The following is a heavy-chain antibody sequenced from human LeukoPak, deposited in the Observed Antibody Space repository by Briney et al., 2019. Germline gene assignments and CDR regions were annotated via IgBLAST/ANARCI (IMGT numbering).Heavy chain of an antibody. CDR3: ARDSGVPAASLLRWYFDL. Sequence: GESLKISCKGSGYTFTSYGISWVRQAPGQGLEWMGWISAYNGNTNYAQKLQGRVTMTRDMSTSTVYMELSSLRSEDTAVYYCARDSGVPAASLLRWYFDLWGRGTLVTVSS. J-gene: IGHJ2*01. V-gene: IGHV1-18*01. CDR2: ISAYNGNT. D-gene: IGHD2-2*01. CDR1: GYTFTSYG.